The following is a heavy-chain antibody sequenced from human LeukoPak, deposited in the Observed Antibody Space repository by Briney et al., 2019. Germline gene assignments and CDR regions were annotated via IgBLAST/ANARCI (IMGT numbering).Heavy chain of an antibody. Sequence: GGSLRLSCAASGFTFSNYWMSWVRQAPEKGLEWVANVKQDGSVKQYMDSMKGRITISRDNAKKSLYLQMNSLRAEDTAVYYCARETSVGTRGGLWGSYRLKWFDPWGQGTPVTVSS. CDR2: VKQDGSVK. D-gene: IGHD3-16*02. CDR3: ARETSVGTRGGLWGSYRLKWFDP. V-gene: IGHV3-7*01. CDR1: GFTFSNYW. J-gene: IGHJ5*02.